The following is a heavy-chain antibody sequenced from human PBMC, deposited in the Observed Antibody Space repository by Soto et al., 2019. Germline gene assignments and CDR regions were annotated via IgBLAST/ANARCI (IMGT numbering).Heavy chain of an antibody. V-gene: IGHV5-51*01. D-gene: IGHD6-13*01. Sequence: PGESLKISCKGSGYSFTSYWIGRVRQMPGKGLEWMGIIYPGDSDTRYSPSFQGQVTISADKSISTAYLQWSSLKASDTAMYYCARRAAGPPYHYYYGMDVWGQGTTVTVSS. CDR3: ARRAAGPPYHYYYGMDV. CDR1: GYSFTSYW. J-gene: IGHJ6*02. CDR2: IYPGDSDT.